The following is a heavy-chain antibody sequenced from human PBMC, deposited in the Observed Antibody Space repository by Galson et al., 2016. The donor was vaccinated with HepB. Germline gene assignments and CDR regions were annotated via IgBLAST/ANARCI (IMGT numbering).Heavy chain of an antibody. D-gene: IGHD2-21*01. CDR1: GFSLSTRGVG. Sequence: PALVKPTQTLTLTCTFSGFSLSTRGVGVGWIRQPPGEALEWLTLIYWDDDKRYNPSLKSRLTVTKDTSKSQEVLTMTNVDPVDTATYYCARAYCGGDCLSYNILYQYGLDVWGQGTTVTVSS. CDR3: ARAYCGGDCLSYNILYQYGLDV. V-gene: IGHV2-5*02. J-gene: IGHJ6*02. CDR2: IYWDDDK.